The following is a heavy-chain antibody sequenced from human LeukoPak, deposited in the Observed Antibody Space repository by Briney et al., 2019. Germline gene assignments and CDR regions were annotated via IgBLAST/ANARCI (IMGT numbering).Heavy chain of an antibody. Sequence: ASVKVSCKASGYTFTSYYMHWVRQAPGQGLEWMGIINPSGGSTSYAQKFQGRVTMTRDMSTSTVYMELSSLRSEDTAVYYCARDSFYYDSSGYGPFDYWGQGTLVTVSS. CDR3: ARDSFYYDSSGYGPFDY. CDR1: GYTFTSYY. J-gene: IGHJ4*02. V-gene: IGHV1-46*01. CDR2: INPSGGST. D-gene: IGHD3-22*01.